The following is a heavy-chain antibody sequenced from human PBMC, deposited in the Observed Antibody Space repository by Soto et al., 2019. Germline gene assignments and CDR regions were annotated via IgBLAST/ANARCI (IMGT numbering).Heavy chain of an antibody. CDR2: IRNKRDGGTT. CDR3: TTSGNPHVVAS. J-gene: IGHJ4*02. CDR1: GFSFSSAW. Sequence: EVQLVESGGGLVNPGGSLRLSCAASGFSFSSAWMNWVRQAPGKGLEWVGRIRNKRDGGTTDSAAPVKGRFTISRDDSKNTLYLQMNSLKIEDTAVYFCTTSGNPHVVASWGPGTLVTVSS. V-gene: IGHV3-15*07.